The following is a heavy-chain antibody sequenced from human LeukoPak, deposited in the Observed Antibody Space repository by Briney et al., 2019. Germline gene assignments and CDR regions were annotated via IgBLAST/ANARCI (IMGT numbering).Heavy chain of an antibody. J-gene: IGHJ6*03. V-gene: IGHV4-59*12. CDR1: GGSISSYY. CDR2: IYYSGST. CDR3: AREFIVVVPAASRLYYYYMDV. D-gene: IGHD2-2*01. Sequence: PSETLSLTCTVSGGSISSYYWSWIRQPPGKGLEWIAYIYYSGSTNYNPSLKSRVTMSVDTSKNQFSLKLSSVTAADTAVYYCAREFIVVVPAASRLYYYYMDVWGKGTTVTISS.